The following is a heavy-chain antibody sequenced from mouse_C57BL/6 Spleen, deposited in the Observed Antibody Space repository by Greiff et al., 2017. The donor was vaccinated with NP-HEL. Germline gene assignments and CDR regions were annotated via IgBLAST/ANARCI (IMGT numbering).Heavy chain of an antibody. J-gene: IGHJ2*01. CDR3: AKGYGTTPNY. CDR2: INPNNGGT. Sequence: ELQLQQSGPELVKPGASVKISCKASGYTFTDYYMNWVKQSHGKSLEWIGDINPNNGGTSYNQKFKGKATLTVDKSSSTAYMELRSLTSEDSAVYYCAKGYGTTPNYWGQGTTLTVSS. D-gene: IGHD2-14*01. V-gene: IGHV1-26*01. CDR1: GYTFTDYY.